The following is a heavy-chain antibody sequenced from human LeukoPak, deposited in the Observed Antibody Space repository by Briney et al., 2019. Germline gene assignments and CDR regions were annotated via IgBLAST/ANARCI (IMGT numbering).Heavy chain of an antibody. CDR2: IDDSGTT. Sequence: SETLSLTCTVSGGSFNNYYWSWIRQPPGKGLEWIGYIDDSGTTNFNPSLKSRVTILVATSKKHSSLKLTSVTAADTAVYYCARGRASGYYYWFDPWGQGTLVSVSS. V-gene: IGHV4-59*08. D-gene: IGHD3-3*01. CDR1: GGSFNNYY. J-gene: IGHJ5*02. CDR3: ARGRASGYYYWFDP.